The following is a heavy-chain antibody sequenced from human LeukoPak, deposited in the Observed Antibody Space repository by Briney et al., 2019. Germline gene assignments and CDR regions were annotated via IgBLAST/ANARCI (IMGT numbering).Heavy chain of an antibody. D-gene: IGHD1-26*01. Sequence: AASVKVSSKASRGTFCSYTISWVRQAPGQGLEWMGRIIPILGIANYAQKFQGRVTLTADKSTSTAYMELSSLRSEDTAVYYCASNSGSYWSGSDYWGQGTLVTVSS. CDR1: RGTFCSYT. CDR2: IIPILGIA. CDR3: ASNSGSYWSGSDY. V-gene: IGHV1-69*02. J-gene: IGHJ4*02.